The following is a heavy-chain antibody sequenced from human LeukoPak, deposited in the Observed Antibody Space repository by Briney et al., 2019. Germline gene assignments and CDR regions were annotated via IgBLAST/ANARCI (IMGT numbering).Heavy chain of an antibody. V-gene: IGHV3-33*01. J-gene: IGHJ5*02. CDR2: IWYDGSDK. D-gene: IGHD3-22*01. Sequence: GGSLRLSCEASGFTCSCYGMVRLRQAPGKGLEWVAVIWYDGSDKYYADSVKGRFSISRDNSKNTVYLQMNSLRAEDTAGYYCVRELPAVVNFYLGPLGQGTLVTVSS. CDR3: VRELPAVVNFYLGP. CDR1: GFTCSCYG.